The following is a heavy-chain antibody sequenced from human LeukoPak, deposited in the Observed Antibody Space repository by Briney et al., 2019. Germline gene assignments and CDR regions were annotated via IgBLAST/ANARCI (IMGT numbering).Heavy chain of an antibody. CDR3: ARHLWYYGSETYYYGMDV. CDR1: GGTFSSYA. Sequence: SVKLSCTASGGTFSSYAISWVRQAPGQGLEWMGGIIPNFGTANYAQTFQGRVTITADESTSTAYMELSSLRSEDTAVYYCARHLWYYGSETYYYGMDVWGKGTTVTVSS. CDR2: IIPNFGTA. V-gene: IGHV1-69*13. J-gene: IGHJ6*04. D-gene: IGHD3-10*01.